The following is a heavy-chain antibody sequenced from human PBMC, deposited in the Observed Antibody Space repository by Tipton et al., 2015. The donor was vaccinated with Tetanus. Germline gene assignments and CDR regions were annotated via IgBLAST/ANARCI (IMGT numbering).Heavy chain of an antibody. CDR3: ARDPHTIRTGNRRGFDY. V-gene: IGHV1-46*01. CDR1: GYTLTSYH. J-gene: IGHJ4*02. D-gene: IGHD3-10*01. Sequence: QLVQSGAEVKKPGASVKVSCKASGYTLTSYHMHWVRQAPGQGLEWMGIINPIGGSTSYAQKFQGRITTTGDTSTSTVYMDLNSLRSEDTAVYYCARDPHTIRTGNRRGFDYWGQGTKVTVSS. CDR2: INPIGGST.